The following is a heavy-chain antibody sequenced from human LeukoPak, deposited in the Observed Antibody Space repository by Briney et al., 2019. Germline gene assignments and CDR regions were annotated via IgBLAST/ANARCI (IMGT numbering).Heavy chain of an antibody. Sequence: GGSLRLPCAASGFTFSSYGMHWVRQAPGKGLEWVAVISYDGSNKYYADSVKGRFTISRDNSKNTLYLQMNSLRAEDTAVYYCAKLSSGYSSGWYAFDYWGQGTLVTVSS. CDR1: GFTFSSYG. D-gene: IGHD6-19*01. CDR2: ISYDGSNK. CDR3: AKLSSGYSSGWYAFDY. J-gene: IGHJ4*02. V-gene: IGHV3-30*18.